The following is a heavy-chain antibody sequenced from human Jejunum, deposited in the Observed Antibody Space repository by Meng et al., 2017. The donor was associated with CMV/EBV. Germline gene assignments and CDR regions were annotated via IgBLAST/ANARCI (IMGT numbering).Heavy chain of an antibody. D-gene: IGHD2-2*01. CDR1: SGSISSYY. V-gene: IGHV4-4*07. Sequence: GQLQESGPGLGKPSENLSLTWTVSSGSISSYYGSCIRQPAGKGLEWIGRIYTSGSTDFNPSLKSRVTMSLDTSKNQFSLKVTSVTAADAAVYYCAREKADCSSFGCSGGYYLDYWGQGTLVTVSS. CDR2: IYTSGST. CDR3: AREKADCSSFGCSGGYYLDY. J-gene: IGHJ4*02.